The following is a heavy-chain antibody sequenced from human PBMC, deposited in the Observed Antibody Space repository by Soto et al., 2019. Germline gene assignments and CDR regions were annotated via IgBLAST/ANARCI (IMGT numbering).Heavy chain of an antibody. Sequence: SEILSLTCTVSGGSISSDDYYWSWIRQAPGRGLEWIGYIHSSGSIYYNPSLKSRATMSIDTAGNQFSLKVSSVTVADTAVYYCARDLDGLHDDTSGPFPRPGWGQGTLVTVSS. V-gene: IGHV4-30-4*01. J-gene: IGHJ1*01. CDR1: GGSISSDDYY. D-gene: IGHD3-22*01. CDR2: IHSSGSI. CDR3: ARDLDGLHDDTSGPFPRPG.